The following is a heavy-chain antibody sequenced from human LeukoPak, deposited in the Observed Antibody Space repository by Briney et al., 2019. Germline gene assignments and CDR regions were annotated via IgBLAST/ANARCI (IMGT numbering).Heavy chain of an antibody. CDR1: GFTFSSYA. V-gene: IGHV3-30-3*01. CDR2: ISYDGSNK. Sequence: GGSLRLSCAASGFTFSSYAMHWVRQAPGKGLEWVAVISYDGSNKYYADSVKGRFTISRDNSKNTLYLQMNSLRAEDTAVYYCARDSGEGGSYFDYWGQGTLVTVSS. J-gene: IGHJ4*02. CDR3: ARDSGEGGSYFDY. D-gene: IGHD1-26*01.